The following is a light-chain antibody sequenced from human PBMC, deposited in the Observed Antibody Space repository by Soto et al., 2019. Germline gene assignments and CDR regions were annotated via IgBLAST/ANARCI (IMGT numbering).Light chain of an antibody. Sequence: DIQMTQSPSTLSASVGDRVTITCRASQSVSGWLAWYQQRPGKAPNLLVSKASSLESGVPSRFSGSGSGTEFTLTISSLQPDDFATYYCQHYDTYPLTFGGGTKLEIK. CDR2: KAS. CDR3: QHYDTYPLT. V-gene: IGKV1-5*03. J-gene: IGKJ4*01. CDR1: QSVSGW.